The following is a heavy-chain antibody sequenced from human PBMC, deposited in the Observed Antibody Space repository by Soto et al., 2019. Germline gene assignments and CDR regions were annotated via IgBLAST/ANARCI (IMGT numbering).Heavy chain of an antibody. CDR2: IVTSSAYT. D-gene: IGHD6-13*01. Sequence: QVQLVESGGGLVKPGGSLRLSCAASGFTFSDYYMSWLRQAPGKGLEWVSYIVTSSAYTKYADSVKGRCSISRDNTKNPLYQEMNSLRVEETAIYYCARLRASGWYMGGYLDSWGQGTLVTVSS. J-gene: IGHJ4*02. CDR1: GFTFSDYY. CDR3: ARLRASGWYMGGYLDS. V-gene: IGHV3-11*06.